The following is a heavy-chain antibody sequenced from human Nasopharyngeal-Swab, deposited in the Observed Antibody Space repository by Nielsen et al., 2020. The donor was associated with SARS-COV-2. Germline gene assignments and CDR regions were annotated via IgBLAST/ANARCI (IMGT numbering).Heavy chain of an antibody. J-gene: IGHJ4*02. CDR3: AKPTIFGAEIDY. CDR1: GFTFHDFA. V-gene: IGHV3-43D*03. D-gene: IGHD3-3*01. Sequence: GGSLRFSCAASGFTFHDFAMHWVRQAPGKGLEWVSLITSDGDTTLYADSVKGRFTISRDNSRNSLYLQMNSLRLEDTAFYYCAKPTIFGAEIDYWGQGTLVTVSS. CDR2: ITSDGDTT.